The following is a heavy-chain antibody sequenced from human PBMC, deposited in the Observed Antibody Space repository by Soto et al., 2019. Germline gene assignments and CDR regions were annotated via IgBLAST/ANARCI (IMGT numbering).Heavy chain of an antibody. Sequence: SETLSLTCTVSGGSISSYYWSWIRQPPGKGLEWIGYIYYSGSTNYNPSLKSRVTLSVDTSKNQFSLRLSSVTAADTAVYYCARHGHWAPLDDWGQGTLVTVSS. CDR1: GGSISSYY. V-gene: IGHV4-59*08. CDR3: ARHGHWAPLDD. D-gene: IGHD3-16*01. J-gene: IGHJ4*02. CDR2: IYYSGST.